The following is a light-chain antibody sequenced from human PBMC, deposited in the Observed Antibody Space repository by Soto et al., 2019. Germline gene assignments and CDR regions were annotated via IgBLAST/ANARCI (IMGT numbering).Light chain of an antibody. CDR3: KQRSNWPPYS. CDR1: QSVSSY. Sequence: EIVLTQSPATLSLSPGERATLSCRASQSVSSYLARYQQKPGQAPRLLIYDASNRATGIPARFSGSGSGTDFTLSIGSLEPEDFAVYYCKQRSNWPPYSFGQGTKLEIK. J-gene: IGKJ2*01. V-gene: IGKV3-11*01. CDR2: DAS.